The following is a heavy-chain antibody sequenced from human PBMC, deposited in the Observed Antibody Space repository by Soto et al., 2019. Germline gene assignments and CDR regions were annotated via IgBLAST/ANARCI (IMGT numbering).Heavy chain of an antibody. CDR3: ARDIVVIPTARPNDAVEI. CDR1: GFTFSDFY. CDR2: ISSSSAYT. V-gene: IGHV3-11*05. Sequence: QVQLVESGGGLVKPGGSLRLSCAASGFTFSDFYMSWFRQAPGKGLEWVSYISSSSAYTNYADSVKGRFTISRDNAKNPLYLKMNSLRAEDTAVYYCARDIVVIPTARPNDAVEIWGQGTMVTVSS. D-gene: IGHD2-2*02. J-gene: IGHJ3*02.